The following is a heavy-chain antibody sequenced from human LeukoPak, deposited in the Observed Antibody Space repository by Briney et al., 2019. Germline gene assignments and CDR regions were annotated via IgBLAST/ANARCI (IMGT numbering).Heavy chain of an antibody. CDR2: FNSNSGGT. CDR1: GYTFTGYY. D-gene: IGHD3-9*01. V-gene: IGHV1-2*02. Sequence: ASVKVSCKPSGYTFTGYYMHWVRQAPGHGLGGRGWFNSNSGGTNYTKTFPGRVTMTKDTSISTVSMELSRLRADDTAVYYCARAGRYFDFSDAFDIWGQGTMVTVSS. CDR3: ARAGRYFDFSDAFDI. J-gene: IGHJ3*02.